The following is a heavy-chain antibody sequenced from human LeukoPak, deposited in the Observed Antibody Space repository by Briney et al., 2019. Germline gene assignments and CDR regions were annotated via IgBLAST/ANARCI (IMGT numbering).Heavy chain of an antibody. V-gene: IGHV1-69*04. CDR1: GGTFSSYA. D-gene: IGHD7-27*01. Sequence: SVKVSCKASGGTFSSYAISWVRQAPGQGLEWMGRIIPILGIANYAQKFQGRVTITADKSTSTAYMELSSLRSEDTAVYYCARSGLGIPGDFDYWGQGTLVTVSS. J-gene: IGHJ4*02. CDR2: IIPILGIA. CDR3: ARSGLGIPGDFDY.